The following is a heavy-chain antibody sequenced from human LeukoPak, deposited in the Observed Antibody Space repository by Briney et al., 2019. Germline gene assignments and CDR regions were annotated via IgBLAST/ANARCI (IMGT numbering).Heavy chain of an antibody. Sequence: ASLKVSCKASGYTFTSYDINWVRQATGQGLEWMGWMNPNSGNTGYAQKFQGRVTMTINTSISTAYMELSSLRSEDTAVYYCARGLGYCSGGGCSHFDYWGQGTVVTVSS. V-gene: IGHV1-8*01. J-gene: IGHJ4*02. D-gene: IGHD2-15*01. CDR3: ARGLGYCSGGGCSHFDY. CDR1: GYTFTSYD. CDR2: MNPNSGNT.